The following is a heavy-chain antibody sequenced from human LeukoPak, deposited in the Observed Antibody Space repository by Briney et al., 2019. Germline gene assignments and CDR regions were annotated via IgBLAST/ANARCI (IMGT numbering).Heavy chain of an antibody. CDR2: ISWNSGSI. CDR3: AKDTFYGGNSNAFDY. D-gene: IGHD4-23*01. CDR1: GFTFDDYA. V-gene: IGHV3-9*01. J-gene: IGHJ4*02. Sequence: GGSLRLSCAASGFTFDDYAMHWVRQAPGKGLEWVSGISWNSGSIGYADSVKGRFTISRDNAKNSLYLQMDSLRAEDTALYYCAKDTFYGGNSNAFDYWGQGTLVTASS.